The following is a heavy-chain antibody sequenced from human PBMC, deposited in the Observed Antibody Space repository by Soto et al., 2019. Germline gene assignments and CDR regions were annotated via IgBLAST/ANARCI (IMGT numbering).Heavy chain of an antibody. CDR1: GYTFTGYY. CDR3: ARDVLLWFGEYIEVSYGMEV. J-gene: IGHJ6*02. D-gene: IGHD3-10*01. V-gene: IGHV1-2*04. CDR2: INPNSGGT. Sequence: ASVKVSCKASGYTFTGYYMHWVRQAPGQGLEWMGWINPNSGGTNYAQKFQGWVTMTRDTSISTAYMELSRLRSDDTAVYYCARDVLLWFGEYIEVSYGMEVWGQGTAVTVSS.